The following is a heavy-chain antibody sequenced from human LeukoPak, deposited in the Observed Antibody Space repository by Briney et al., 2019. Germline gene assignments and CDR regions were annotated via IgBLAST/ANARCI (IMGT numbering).Heavy chain of an antibody. Sequence: GGSLRLSCAASGFTFSSYGMHWVRQAPGKGLEWVAFIRYDGSNKYYADSVKGRFTISRDNSKNTLYLQMNSLRAEDTAVYYCARDIAAAGHFDYWGQGTLVTVSS. CDR2: IRYDGSNK. V-gene: IGHV3-30*02. CDR3: ARDIAAAGHFDY. J-gene: IGHJ4*02. CDR1: GFTFSSYG. D-gene: IGHD6-13*01.